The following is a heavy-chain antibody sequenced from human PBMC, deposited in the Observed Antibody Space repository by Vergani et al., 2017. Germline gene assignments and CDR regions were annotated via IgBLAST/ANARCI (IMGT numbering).Heavy chain of an antibody. J-gene: IGHJ4*02. V-gene: IGHV3-30*02. CDR2: IRSDESRR. Sequence: QVQLEQSGAEVKKPGSSVTVSCRASGFTFNSYGMHWVRQAPGKGLEWVASIRSDESRRYYGDSMEGPFTISRDNSKNTLYLQMKSLRPEDTAVYYCAKEGGGYCSGGTCYPEYWGQGTLVIVSS. CDR1: GFTFNSYG. D-gene: IGHD2-15*01. CDR3: AKEGGGYCSGGTCYPEY.